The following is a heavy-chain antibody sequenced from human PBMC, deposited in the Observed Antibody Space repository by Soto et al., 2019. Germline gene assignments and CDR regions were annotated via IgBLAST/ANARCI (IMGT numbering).Heavy chain of an antibody. J-gene: IGHJ6*02. CDR3: ARELWFGEVVYYGMDV. CDR2: TYYRSKWYN. D-gene: IGHD3-10*01. CDR1: GDSVCSNSAA. V-gene: IGHV6-1*01. Sequence: SQTLSLTCAISGDSVCSNSAAWNWIRQSPARGLEWLGRTYYRSKWYNDYAVSVKSRITINPDTSKNQFSLQLNSVTPEDTAVYYCARELWFGEVVYYGMDVWGQGTTVTVSS.